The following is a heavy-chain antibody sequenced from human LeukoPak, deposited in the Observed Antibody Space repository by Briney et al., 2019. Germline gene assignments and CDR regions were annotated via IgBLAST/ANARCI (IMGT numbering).Heavy chain of an antibody. V-gene: IGHV3-9*01. CDR1: GFSFDDYA. CDR3: AKEGSAAGYTWNWFDS. Sequence: PGRSLRLSCAASGFSFDDYAMHWVRQAPGKGLEWVSGISWKSGSIGYADSVKGRFTISRDNAKNSLYLQMNSLGAEDTALYYCAKEGSAAGYTWNWFDSWGQGTLVTVSS. J-gene: IGHJ5*01. CDR2: ISWKSGSI. D-gene: IGHD6-13*01.